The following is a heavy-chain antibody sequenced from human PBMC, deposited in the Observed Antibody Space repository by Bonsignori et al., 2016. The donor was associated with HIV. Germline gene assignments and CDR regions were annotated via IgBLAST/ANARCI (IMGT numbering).Heavy chain of an antibody. Sequence: VRQMPGKGLEWMGIIYPGDSDTRYSPSFQGQVTISADKSISTAYLQWSSLKASDTAMYYCARQAYSYRPITDAFDIWGQGTMVTVSS. V-gene: IGHV5-51*01. J-gene: IGHJ3*02. CDR3: ARQAYSYRPITDAFDI. D-gene: IGHD3-16*02. CDR2: IYPGDSDT.